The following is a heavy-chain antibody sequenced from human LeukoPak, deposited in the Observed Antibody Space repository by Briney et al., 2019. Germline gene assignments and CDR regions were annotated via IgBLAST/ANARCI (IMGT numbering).Heavy chain of an antibody. V-gene: IGHV3-23*01. CDR3: ARNKVERYFRPGGGMDV. CDR1: GFTFPNYG. CDR2: ISGSGDNI. Sequence: GGSLRPSCEASGFTFPNYGMSWVRQAPGEGLEWVSSISGSGDNIHSADSVKGRFTISRGNSKSTLYLHMNSLRAEDTAVYYWARNKVERYFRPGGGMDVWGQGTRVTVPS. J-gene: IGHJ6*02. D-gene: IGHD3-9*01.